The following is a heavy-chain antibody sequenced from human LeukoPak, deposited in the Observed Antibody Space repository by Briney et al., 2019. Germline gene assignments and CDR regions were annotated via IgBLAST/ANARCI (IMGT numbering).Heavy chain of an antibody. J-gene: IGHJ3*02. Sequence: SGTLSLTCAVSGGSISSSNWWSWVRQPPGKGLEWIGEIYHSGSTNYNPSLKSRVTISVDKSKNQFSLKLSSVTAADTAVYSCARHQRGHSDAFDIWGPGTMVTISS. CDR2: IYHSGST. CDR3: ARHQRGHSDAFDI. CDR1: GGSISSSNW. V-gene: IGHV4-4*02. D-gene: IGHD4-23*01.